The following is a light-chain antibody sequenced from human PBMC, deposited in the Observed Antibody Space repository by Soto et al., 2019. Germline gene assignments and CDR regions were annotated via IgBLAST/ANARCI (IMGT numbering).Light chain of an antibody. CDR3: QQSYSTPWT. CDR1: QSISNY. CDR2: AAS. Sequence: DIQMTQSPSSLSASVGDRVTITCRASQSISNYLNWYQQNPGKAPKVLIYAASSLQSGVPSRFSGSGSGTDFTLTISSLQPEDFATYYCQQSYSTPWTVGQGTNVDIK. J-gene: IGKJ1*01. V-gene: IGKV1-39*01.